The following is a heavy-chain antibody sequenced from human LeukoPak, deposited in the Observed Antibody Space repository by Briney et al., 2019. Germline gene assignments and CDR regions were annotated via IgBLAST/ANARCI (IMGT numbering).Heavy chain of an antibody. J-gene: IGHJ4*02. CDR3: AKYPYTNSGIARGYLDY. Sequence: GGSLRLSRAASGFTFSSYAMSWVRQAPGKGLEWVSTLIDSGGSTYYADPVKGRFTISRDNSKNTLYLQMNSLRAEDTAVYYCAKYPYTNSGIARGYLDYWGQGTLVTVSS. CDR1: GFTFSSYA. V-gene: IGHV3-23*01. CDR2: LIDSGGST. D-gene: IGHD1-26*01.